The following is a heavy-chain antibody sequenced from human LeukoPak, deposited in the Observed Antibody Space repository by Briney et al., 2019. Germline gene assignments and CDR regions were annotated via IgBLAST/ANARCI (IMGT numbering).Heavy chain of an antibody. V-gene: IGHV1-69*05. D-gene: IGHD3-22*01. Sequence: SVKVSCKASGGTFSSYAISWVRQAPGQGLEWMGGIIPIFGTANYAQKFQGRVTITTDESTSTAYMELSSLRSEDMAVYYCARGQINYDSSGYYYGYFQHWGQGTLVTVPS. CDR2: IIPIFGTA. CDR1: GGTFSSYA. CDR3: ARGQINYDSSGYYYGYFQH. J-gene: IGHJ1*01.